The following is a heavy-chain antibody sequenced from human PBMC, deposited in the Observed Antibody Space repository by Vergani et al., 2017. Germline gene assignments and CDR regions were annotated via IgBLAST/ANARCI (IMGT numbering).Heavy chain of an antibody. V-gene: IGHV4-39*07. CDR3: ASDTHSGQRADR. CDR1: GGSITSSSYY. J-gene: IGHJ5*02. CDR2: IYHSGGA. Sequence: QLHLQESGPGLVKPSETLSLTCTVSGGSITSSSYYWGWIRQPPGKGLEWIGNIYHSGGAYYNPSLKVRVTISVDTSKNQFYLTLTSVTAADTAVYYCASDTHSGQRADRWGQGILVTVTS. D-gene: IGHD6-19*01.